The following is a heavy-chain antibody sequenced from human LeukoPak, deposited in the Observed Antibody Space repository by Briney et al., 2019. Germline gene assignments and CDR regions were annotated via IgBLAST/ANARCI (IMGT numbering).Heavy chain of an antibody. CDR3: AKGASVWFYFFDY. V-gene: IGHV3-23*01. Sequence: GGSLRLSCAASGFTFSSYAMSWVRQAPGEGLEWVSAISGSGGSIYYADSVKGRFTISRDNSKDTLYLQMNSLRVEDTAVYYCAKGASVWFYFFDYWGQGTLVTVSS. J-gene: IGHJ4*02. CDR2: ISGSGGSI. CDR1: GFTFSSYA. D-gene: IGHD6-19*01.